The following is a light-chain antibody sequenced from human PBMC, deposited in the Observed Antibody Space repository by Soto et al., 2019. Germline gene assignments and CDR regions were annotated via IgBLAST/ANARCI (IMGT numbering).Light chain of an antibody. Sequence: VLTQSPAALSQSPGERATLSSRASQSVSNNYLAWYQQKPGQAPRLLIYGASNRATGIPDRFSGSWSGTDFTLTISRLEPEDFAVYYCQQYGSSGTFGQGTKVDIK. V-gene: IGKV3-20*01. CDR3: QQYGSSGT. CDR2: GAS. J-gene: IGKJ1*01. CDR1: QSVSNNY.